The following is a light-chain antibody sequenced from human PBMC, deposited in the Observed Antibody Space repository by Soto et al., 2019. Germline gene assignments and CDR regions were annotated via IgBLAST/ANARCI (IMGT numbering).Light chain of an antibody. V-gene: IGLV2-11*01. CDR1: SSDVGSYNY. Sequence: QSVLTQPPSVSGSPGQSVTISCTGTSSDVGSYNYVSWYQQNPGKAPKVMIYDVSKRPSGVPDRFSGSKSGNTASLTISGLQAEDEADYYCCSYADTYFVVFGRGTKLTVL. J-gene: IGLJ3*02. CDR3: CSYADTYFVV. CDR2: DVS.